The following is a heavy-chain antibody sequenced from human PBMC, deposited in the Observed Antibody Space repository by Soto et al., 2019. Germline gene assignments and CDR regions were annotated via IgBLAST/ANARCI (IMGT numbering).Heavy chain of an antibody. CDR1: GYTFTSYS. J-gene: IGHJ6*02. V-gene: IGHV1-46*01. D-gene: IGHD2-15*01. Sequence: VPVEVSCRASGYTFTSYSMHWVRQAPGQGHEWMGIINPSSGRTSYAQNFQGRVTMTSDTSTSIVYMEMSSLKSEDTAVYYCARDHNFGFILYAMDVWGQGTTVTVSS. CDR3: ARDHNFGFILYAMDV. CDR2: INPSSGRT.